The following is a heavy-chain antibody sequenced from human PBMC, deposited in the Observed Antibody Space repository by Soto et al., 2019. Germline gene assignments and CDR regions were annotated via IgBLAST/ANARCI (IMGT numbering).Heavy chain of an antibody. V-gene: IGHV4-31*03. CDR3: ARDTYYYDSSGYWT. CDR2: IYYSGST. D-gene: IGHD3-22*01. Sequence: SETLSLTCTVSGGSISSGGYYWSWIRQHPWKGLEWIGYIYYSGSTYYNPSLKSRVTISVDTSKNQFSLKLSSVTAADTAVYYCARDTYYYDSSGYWTWGQGTLVTVSS. CDR1: GGSISSGGYY. J-gene: IGHJ5*02.